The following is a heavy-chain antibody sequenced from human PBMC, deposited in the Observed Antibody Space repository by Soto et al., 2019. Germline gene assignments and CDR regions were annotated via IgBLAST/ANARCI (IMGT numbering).Heavy chain of an antibody. D-gene: IGHD5-12*01. Sequence: AVKVSCKASGGTFSSYAISWVRQAPGQGLEWMGGIIPIFGTANYAQKFQGRVTITADESTSTAYMELSSLRSEDTAVYYCARDXGDXYNLRQNAXDIWGKGTRATV. CDR3: ARDXGDXYNLRQNAXDI. CDR2: IIPIFGTA. J-gene: IGHJ3*02. V-gene: IGHV1-69*13. CDR1: GGTFSSYA.